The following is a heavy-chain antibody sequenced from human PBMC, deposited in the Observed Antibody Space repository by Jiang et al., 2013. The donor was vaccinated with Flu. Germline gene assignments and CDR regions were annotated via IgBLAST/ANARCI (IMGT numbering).Heavy chain of an antibody. V-gene: IGHV4-39*01. CDR1: GDSITNGDFW. D-gene: IGHD6-19*01. CDR2: INYNGQT. J-gene: IGHJ4*02. CDR3: SRQLGRGWWAFDS. Sequence: GPGLVKPSETLSLTCTVSGDSITNGDFWWAWIRQPPGKGLEWIASINYNGQTYYNPSLRYRVTISIDTSKNQFSLTLRSVTAADMSRYYCSRQLGRGWWAFDSWGQGPLVTVSS.